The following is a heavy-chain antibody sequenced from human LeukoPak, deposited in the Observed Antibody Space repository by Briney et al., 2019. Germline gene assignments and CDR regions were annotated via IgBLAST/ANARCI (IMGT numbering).Heavy chain of an antibody. V-gene: IGHV4-59*01. CDR1: GGSISSYY. D-gene: IGHD5-24*01. CDR3: ATATILHYYGMDV. Sequence: PSETLSLTCTVSGGSISSYYWSWIRQPPGKGLEWIGYIYYSGGTNYNPSLKSRVTISVDTSKNQFSLKLSSVTAADTAVYYCATATILHYYGMDVWGQGTTVTVSS. CDR2: IYYSGGT. J-gene: IGHJ6*02.